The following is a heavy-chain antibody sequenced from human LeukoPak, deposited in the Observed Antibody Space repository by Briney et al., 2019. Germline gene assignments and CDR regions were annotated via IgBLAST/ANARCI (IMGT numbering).Heavy chain of an antibody. D-gene: IGHD6-6*01. CDR1: GGSICSYY. Sequence: PSVTLSLTCTVSGGSICSYYWSWIPQPPGQGREWIVYIYYSGSTNYYPSLMSRVIISVDPSKNQFSLKLSSVTAADTAVYYCARDSIAARPLEAFDIWGQGTMVTVSS. CDR3: ARDSIAARPLEAFDI. J-gene: IGHJ3*02. CDR2: IYYSGST. V-gene: IGHV4-59*01.